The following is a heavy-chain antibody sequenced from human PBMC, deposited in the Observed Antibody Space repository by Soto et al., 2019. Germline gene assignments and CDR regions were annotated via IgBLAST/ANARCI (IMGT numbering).Heavy chain of an antibody. V-gene: IGHV3-30-3*01. CDR2: ISSDGSNK. Sequence: ESGGGVVQPGRSLRLSYAASGFTFSSYAMHWVRQAPGKGLEWVAVISSDGSNKYYADSVKGRFTISRDNSKNTLYLQMTSLRAEATAVYYCARMASFYCSGGSCYPTYGMDVWGQGTTVTVSS. CDR3: ARMASFYCSGGSCYPTYGMDV. CDR1: GFTFSSYA. J-gene: IGHJ6*02. D-gene: IGHD2-15*01.